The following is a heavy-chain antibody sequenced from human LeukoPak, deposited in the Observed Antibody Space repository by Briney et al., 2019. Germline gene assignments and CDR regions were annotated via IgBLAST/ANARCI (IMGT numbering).Heavy chain of an antibody. D-gene: IGHD2-2*01. Sequence: GTSVKVSCKASGFTFTSSAVQWVRQARGQRLEWIGWIVVGSGNTNYAQKFQERVTITRDMSPSTAYMELSTLRSQDTAAYYCAATGDFLLPPAFDYWGQGTLVTVSS. CDR1: GFTFTSSA. J-gene: IGHJ4*02. V-gene: IGHV1-58*01. CDR2: IVVGSGNT. CDR3: AATGDFLLPPAFDY.